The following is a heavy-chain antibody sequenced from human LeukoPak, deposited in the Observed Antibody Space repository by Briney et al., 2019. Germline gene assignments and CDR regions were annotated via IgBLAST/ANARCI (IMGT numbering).Heavy chain of an antibody. CDR1: GFTFSDYY. J-gene: IGHJ3*02. D-gene: IGHD3-22*01. V-gene: IGHV3-11*05. Sequence: GGSLRLSCAAPGFTFSDYYMNWIRQAPGKGLEWVSYSSGSGSYTNYADSVKGRFTISRDNAKTSLYLQMNSLRAEDTAVYYCARADSQKGGIVAGAFDIWGQGTMVTVSS. CDR2: SSGSGSYT. CDR3: ARADSQKGGIVAGAFDI.